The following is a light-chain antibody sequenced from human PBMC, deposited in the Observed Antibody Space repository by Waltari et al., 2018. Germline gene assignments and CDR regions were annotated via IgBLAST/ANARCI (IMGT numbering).Light chain of an antibody. CDR1: QRVGSS. J-gene: IGKJ5*01. CDR2: DAS. V-gene: IGKV3-11*01. Sequence: EIVLTQSPVTLSLAPGERATLSCWASQRVGSSLAWYHQKPGQAPRLLMYDASNRATGVPARFNGSGSGTDFTLTIISLQSEDSAVYYCQQRSNWPPITFGQGTRLEIK. CDR3: QQRSNWPPIT.